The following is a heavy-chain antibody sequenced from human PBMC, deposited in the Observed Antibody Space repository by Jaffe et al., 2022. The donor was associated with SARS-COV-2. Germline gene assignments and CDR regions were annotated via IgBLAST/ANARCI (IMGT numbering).Heavy chain of an antibody. CDR1: GFTFSSYA. D-gene: IGHD4-17*01. V-gene: IGHV3-30-3*01. J-gene: IGHJ4*02. Sequence: QVQLVESGGGVVQPGRSLRLSCAASGFTFSSYAMHWVRQAPGKGLEWVAVISYDGSNKYYADSVKGRFTISRDNSKNTLYLQMNSLRAEDTAVYYCARDLGYGDHPPPFDYWGQGTLVTVSS. CDR2: ISYDGSNK. CDR3: ARDLGYGDHPPPFDY.